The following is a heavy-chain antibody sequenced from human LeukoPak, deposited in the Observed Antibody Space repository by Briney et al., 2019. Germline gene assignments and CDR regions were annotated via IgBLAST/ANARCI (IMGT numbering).Heavy chain of an antibody. Sequence: SDPTLVKPTQTLTLTCAFSGLSLSTPGLGVGWIRQPPGKALEWLAIIYWNDDKRYSPSLKSRLTITKDTSKNQVVLTMTNMDPVDTATYYCAHSRIVRIHYDLWGRGTLVTVSS. CDR1: GLSLSTPGLG. D-gene: IGHD1-26*01. V-gene: IGHV2-5*01. CDR2: IYWNDDK. J-gene: IGHJ2*01. CDR3: AHSRIVRIHYDL.